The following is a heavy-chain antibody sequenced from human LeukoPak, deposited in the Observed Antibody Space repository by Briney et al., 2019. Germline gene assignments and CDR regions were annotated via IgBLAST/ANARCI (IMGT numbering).Heavy chain of an antibody. CDR2: IDPSDSET. CDR1: GSSFTSYW. V-gene: IGHV5-51*01. D-gene: IGHD7-27*01. CDR3: ARQAAMGRSGDY. Sequence: GASLKISCKASGSSFTSYWIGWVRQMPGKGLEWMGIIDPSDSETRYTPSFQGQITISADKSLSTAYLQWSSLKASDTAMYYCARQAAMGRSGDYWGQGTLVTVSP. J-gene: IGHJ4*02.